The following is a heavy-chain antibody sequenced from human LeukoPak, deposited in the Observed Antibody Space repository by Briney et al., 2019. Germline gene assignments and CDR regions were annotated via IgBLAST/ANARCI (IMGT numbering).Heavy chain of an antibody. Sequence: GGSLRLSCAASGFTFSSYGMHWVRQAPGKGLEWVALISFDESSEYYADSVKGRFSISRDNSKNTLYLQMNNARVDDTAVYYCAKEVGYGSPYFDYWGQGTLVTVSS. CDR1: GFTFSSYG. CDR2: ISFDESSE. J-gene: IGHJ4*02. D-gene: IGHD5-12*01. V-gene: IGHV3-30*18. CDR3: AKEVGYGSPYFDY.